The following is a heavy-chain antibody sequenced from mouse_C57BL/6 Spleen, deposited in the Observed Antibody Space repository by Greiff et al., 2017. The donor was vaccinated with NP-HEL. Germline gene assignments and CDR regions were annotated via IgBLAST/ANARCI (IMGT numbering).Heavy chain of an antibody. J-gene: IGHJ4*01. D-gene: IGHD2-12*01. CDR1: GFTFSDYG. V-gene: IGHV5-17*01. CDR3: ARPYSYYAMDY. Sequence: DVHLVESGGGLVKPGGSLKLSCAASGFTFSDYGMHWVRQAPEKGLEWVAYISSGSSTIYYADTVKGRFTISRDNAKNTLFLQMTSLRSEDTAMYYCARPYSYYAMDYWGQGTSVTVSS. CDR2: ISSGSSTI.